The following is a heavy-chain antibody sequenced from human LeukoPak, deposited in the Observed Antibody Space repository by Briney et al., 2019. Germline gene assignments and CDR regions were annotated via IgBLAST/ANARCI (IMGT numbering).Heavy chain of an antibody. Sequence: GESLKISCKGSGYSFTSYWIGWVRQMPGKGLEWMGTIYPGDSDTRYGPSFQGQVTISADKSISTAYLQWSSLKASDTAMYYCARRRYYDSSGYYGSYFDYWGQGTLVTVSS. J-gene: IGHJ4*02. V-gene: IGHV5-51*01. CDR3: ARRRYYDSSGYYGSYFDY. CDR2: IYPGDSDT. D-gene: IGHD3-22*01. CDR1: GYSFTSYW.